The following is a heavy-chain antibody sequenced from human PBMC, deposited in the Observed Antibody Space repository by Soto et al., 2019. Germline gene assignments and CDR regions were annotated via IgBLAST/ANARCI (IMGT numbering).Heavy chain of an antibody. V-gene: IGHV4-61*01. CDR2: IYYSGST. CDR1: GSSVSSASYH. CDR3: ANRVGATPPRD. Sequence: QVQLQESGPGLVKPSETLSLNCTVSGSSVSSASYHWVWIRQPPGKGLEWIGNIYYSGSTNYNPSLKSRVTISVDTSKNQFSLKLNSVTPADTAVYYCANRVGATPPRDWGQGTLVTVSS. J-gene: IGHJ4*02. D-gene: IGHD1-26*01.